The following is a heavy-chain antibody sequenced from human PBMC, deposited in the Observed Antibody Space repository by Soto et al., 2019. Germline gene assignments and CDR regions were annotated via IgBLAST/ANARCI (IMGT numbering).Heavy chain of an antibody. CDR3: ARGGIKLRSNLYYFEY. J-gene: IGHJ4*02. D-gene: IGHD5-18*01. CDR1: VFTFSSYW. Sequence: VGSLRLSCASSVFTFSSYWMNCVRHSPGKGLEWVANIKQDGSEKYYVDSVKGRFTISRDNAKNSLYLQMNSLRAEDTAVYYCARGGIKLRSNLYYFEYWGQGTLVTGSS. V-gene: IGHV3-7*01. CDR2: IKQDGSEK.